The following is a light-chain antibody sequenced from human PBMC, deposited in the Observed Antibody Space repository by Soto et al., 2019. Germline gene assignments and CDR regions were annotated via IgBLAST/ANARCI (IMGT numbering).Light chain of an antibody. CDR3: SARDDSLSGVV. J-gene: IGLJ2*01. V-gene: IGLV1-47*01. CDR2: RSD. CDR1: ISNIGSNH. Sequence: QSVLTQPPSTSGTPGQRVTISCSGSISNIGSNHVYWYQQFPGMAPKLLMYRSDQRPTGVPDRFSGSKSGTSASLAISGLRSDDEADYYCSARDDSLSGVVFGGGTKLTVL.